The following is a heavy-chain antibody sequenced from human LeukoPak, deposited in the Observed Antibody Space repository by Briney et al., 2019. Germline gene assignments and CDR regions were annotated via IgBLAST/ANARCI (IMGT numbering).Heavy chain of an antibody. V-gene: IGHV4-61*02. J-gene: IGHJ4*02. Sequence: SETLSLTCTVSGGSISSGSYYWSWIRQHAGNGLEWIGRIYTSGSTNYNPSLKSRVTISVDTSKNQFSLKLSSVTAADTAVYYCARDSLPPEYDFWSGYFGYFDYWGQGTLVTVSS. CDR2: IYTSGST. D-gene: IGHD3-3*01. CDR1: GGSISSGSYY. CDR3: ARDSLPPEYDFWSGYFGYFDY.